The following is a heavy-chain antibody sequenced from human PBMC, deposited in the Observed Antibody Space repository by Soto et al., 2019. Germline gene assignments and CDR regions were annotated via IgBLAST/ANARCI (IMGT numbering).Heavy chain of an antibody. D-gene: IGHD6-13*01. CDR1: GFTFSSYE. J-gene: IGHJ6*02. Sequence: EVQLVESGGGLVQPGGSLRLSCAASGFTFSSYEMNWVRQAPGKGLEGVSYISSSGSTIYYADSVKGRFTISRDNAKNSLYLQMNSLRAEDTAVYYCARPEIATPPYYYGMDVWGQGTTVTVSS. V-gene: IGHV3-48*03. CDR3: ARPEIATPPYYYGMDV. CDR2: ISSSGSTI.